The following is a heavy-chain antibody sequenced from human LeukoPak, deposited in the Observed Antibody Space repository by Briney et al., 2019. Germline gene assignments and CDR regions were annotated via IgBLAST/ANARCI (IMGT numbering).Heavy chain of an antibody. J-gene: IGHJ5*02. Sequence: GASVKVSCKASGYTFTGYYMHWARQAPGQGLEWMGRINPNSGGTNYAQKFQGRVTMTRDTSISTAYMELSRLRSDDTAVYYCARESGVYDFWSGYFFTAWGQGTLVTVSS. CDR2: INPNSGGT. CDR1: GYTFTGYY. CDR3: ARESGVYDFWSGYFFTA. V-gene: IGHV1-2*06. D-gene: IGHD3-3*01.